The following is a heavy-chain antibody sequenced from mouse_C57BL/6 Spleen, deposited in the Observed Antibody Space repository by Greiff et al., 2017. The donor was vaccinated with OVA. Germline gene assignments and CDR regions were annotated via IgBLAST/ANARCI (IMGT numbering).Heavy chain of an antibody. CDR3: ARTYYSNPWFAY. CDR1: GYTFTSYW. V-gene: IGHV1-50*01. CDR2: IDPSDSYT. J-gene: IGHJ3*01. D-gene: IGHD2-5*01. Sequence: VKLQQPGAELVKPGASVKLSCKASGYTFTSYWMQWVKQRPGQGLEWIGEIDPSDSYTNYNQKFKGKATLTVDTSSSTADMQLSSLTSEDSAVYYCARTYYSNPWFAYWGQGTLVTVSA.